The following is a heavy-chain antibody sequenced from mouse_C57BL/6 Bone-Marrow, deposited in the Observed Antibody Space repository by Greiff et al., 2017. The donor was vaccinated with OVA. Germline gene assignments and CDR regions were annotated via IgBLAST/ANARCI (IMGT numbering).Heavy chain of an antibody. CDR2: IYPRDGST. D-gene: IGHD2-2*01. V-gene: IGHV1-85*01. Sequence: VQLVESGPELVKPGASVKLSCKASGYTFTSYDINWVKQRPGQGLEWIGWIYPRDGSTKYNEKFKGKATLTVDTSSSTAYMELHSLTSEDSAVYFCARSTLWLRRGFDYWGQGTTLTVSS. CDR3: ARSTLWLRRGFDY. CDR1: GYTFTSYD. J-gene: IGHJ2*01.